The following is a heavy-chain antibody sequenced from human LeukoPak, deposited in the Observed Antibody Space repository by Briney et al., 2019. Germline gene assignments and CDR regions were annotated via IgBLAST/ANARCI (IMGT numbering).Heavy chain of an antibody. Sequence: GESLKISCKGSGYSFTSYWIGWVRQMPGKGLEWMGIIYPGDSDTRYSPSFQGQVTISADKSISTAYLQWSSLKASDTAMYSCARSRNPTVTHKAPFDYWGQGTLVTVSS. D-gene: IGHD4-17*01. CDR2: IYPGDSDT. CDR1: GYSFTSYW. CDR3: ARSRNPTVTHKAPFDY. J-gene: IGHJ4*02. V-gene: IGHV5-51*01.